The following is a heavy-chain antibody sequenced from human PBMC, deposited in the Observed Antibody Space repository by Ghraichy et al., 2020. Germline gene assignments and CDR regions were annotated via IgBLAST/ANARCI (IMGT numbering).Heavy chain of an antibody. D-gene: IGHD2-2*01. Sequence: SETLSLTCTVSGGSISSYYWSWIRQPPGKGLEWIGYIYYSGSTNYNPSHKSRVTISVDTSKNQFSLKLSSVTAAVTAVYYCARGLHCSSTSCYHYYYYYMDVWGKGTTVTVSS. J-gene: IGHJ6*03. CDR2: IYYSGST. CDR3: ARGLHCSSTSCYHYYYYYMDV. V-gene: IGHV4-59*08. CDR1: GGSISSYY.